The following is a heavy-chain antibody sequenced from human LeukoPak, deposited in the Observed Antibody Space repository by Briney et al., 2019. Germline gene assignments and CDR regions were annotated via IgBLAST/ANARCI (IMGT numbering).Heavy chain of an antibody. CDR2: MYYSGGT. CDR3: ARRVTITMLVAPGAFDI. J-gene: IGHJ3*02. D-gene: IGHD3-22*01. Sequence: PSETLSLTCTVSGGSISSSNHYWGWIRQPPGKGLEWMGSMYYSGGTYSNPSLKSRVSMSVDTSKDQFSLKLSSATAADTAVYYCARRVTITMLVAPGAFDIWGQGIMVIVSS. V-gene: IGHV4-39*07. CDR1: GGSISSSNHY.